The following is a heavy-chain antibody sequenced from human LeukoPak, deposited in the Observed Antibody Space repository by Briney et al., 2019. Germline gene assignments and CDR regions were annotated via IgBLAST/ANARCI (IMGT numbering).Heavy chain of an antibody. D-gene: IGHD5-12*01. CDR3: ARDHGLSSGYDYGYSDY. J-gene: IGHJ4*02. CDR2: IWYDGSNK. Sequence: GGSLRLSCAASGFTFSSYGMHWVRQAPGKGLEWVAVIWYDGSNKYYADSVKGRFTISRDNSKNTLYLQMNSLRAEDTAVYYCARDHGLSSGYDYGYSDYWGQGTLVTVSS. V-gene: IGHV3-33*01. CDR1: GFTFSSYG.